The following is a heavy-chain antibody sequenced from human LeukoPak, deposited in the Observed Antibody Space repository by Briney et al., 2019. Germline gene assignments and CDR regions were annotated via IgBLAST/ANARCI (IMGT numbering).Heavy chain of an antibody. Sequence: GESLKISCKGSGYTFTNYWIGWVRQMPGKGLEWMGIIYAADSDTKYGPSFQGQVTISADKSISTAYLQWSSLKASDTAIYYCARGGSSHWYEFDSWGQGALVTVSS. CDR2: IYAADSDT. CDR3: ARGGSSHWYEFDS. CDR1: GYTFTNYW. J-gene: IGHJ4*02. D-gene: IGHD6-19*01. V-gene: IGHV5-51*01.